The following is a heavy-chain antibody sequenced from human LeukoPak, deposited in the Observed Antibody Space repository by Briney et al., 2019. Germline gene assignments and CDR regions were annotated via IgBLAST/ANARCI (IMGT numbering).Heavy chain of an antibody. Sequence: GASVKVSCKASGYTFTSYYIHWVRQAPGQGLEWMGRINPNSGGTNYAQKFQGRVTVTRDTSISTADMELSRLRSDDTAVYYCAREIRRAAGDWLDPWGQGTLVTVSS. D-gene: IGHD1-26*01. V-gene: IGHV1-2*06. J-gene: IGHJ5*02. CDR1: GYTFTSYY. CDR2: INPNSGGT. CDR3: AREIRRAAGDWLDP.